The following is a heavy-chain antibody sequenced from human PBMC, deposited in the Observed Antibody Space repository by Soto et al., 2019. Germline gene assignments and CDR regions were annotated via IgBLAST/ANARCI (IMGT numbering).Heavy chain of an antibody. CDR2: MSYDGSDT. CDR3: TIVRVADSALDH. V-gene: IGHV3-30*02. D-gene: IGHD3-10*02. Sequence: WGSLRLSCVGSGFIFSNNGMHWGRQTPGKGLEWVAFMSYDGSDTFYADSVKGRFTISRDNSKNTLFLHMSNLTAEDTAMYYCTIVRVADSALDHWGQGTLVTVSS. J-gene: IGHJ4*02. CDR1: GFIFSNNG.